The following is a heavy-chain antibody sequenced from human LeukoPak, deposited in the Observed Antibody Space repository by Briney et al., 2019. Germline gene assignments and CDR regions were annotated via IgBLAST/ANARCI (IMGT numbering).Heavy chain of an antibody. Sequence: GASVKVSCKASGYTLTGYYMHWVRQAPGQGLEWMGWINPNSGGTNYAQKFQGRVTMTRDTSISTAYMELSRLRSDDTAVYYCARDQVTMVRGVIRYWGQGTLVTVSS. J-gene: IGHJ4*02. V-gene: IGHV1-2*02. CDR3: ARDQVTMVRGVIRY. CDR2: INPNSGGT. CDR1: GYTLTGYY. D-gene: IGHD3-10*01.